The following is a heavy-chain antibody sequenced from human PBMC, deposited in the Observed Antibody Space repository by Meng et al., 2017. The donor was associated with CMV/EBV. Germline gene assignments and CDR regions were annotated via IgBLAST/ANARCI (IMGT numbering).Heavy chain of an antibody. J-gene: IGHJ4*02. V-gene: IGHV4-34*01. CDR2: INHSGST. CDR3: ARGRSRRVGSSSRGSYFDY. CDR1: GGSFGGYY. D-gene: IGHD6-6*01. Sequence: SETLSLTCAVYGGSFGGYYWSWIRQPPGKGLEWIGEINHSGSTNYNPSLKSRVTISVDTSKNQFSLKLSSVTAADTAVYYCARGRSRRVGSSSRGSYFDYWGQGTLVTVSS.